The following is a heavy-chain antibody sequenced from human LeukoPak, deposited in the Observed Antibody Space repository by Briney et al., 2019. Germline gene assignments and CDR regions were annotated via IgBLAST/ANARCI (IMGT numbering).Heavy chain of an antibody. J-gene: IGHJ6*02. CDR1: GGSISSYY. CDR3: ASPGYYGMDV. V-gene: IGHV4-34*01. CDR2: INHSGST. Sequence: SETLSLTCTVSGGSISSYYWSWIRQPPGKGLEWIGEINHSGSTNYNPSLKSRVTISVDTSKNQFSLKLSSVTAADTAVYYCASPGYYGMDVWGQGTTVTVSS.